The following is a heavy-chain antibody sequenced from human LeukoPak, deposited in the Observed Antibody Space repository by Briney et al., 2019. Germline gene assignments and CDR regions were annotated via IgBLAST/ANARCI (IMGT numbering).Heavy chain of an antibody. D-gene: IGHD5-18*01. J-gene: IGHJ4*02. CDR3: ARGQKYTSGYRVTELGSRYSDY. CDR1: GGSFSGYY. V-gene: IGHV4-34*01. Sequence: SETLSLTCAVYGGSFSGYYWSWIRQPPGKGLEWIGEINHSGSTNYNPSLKSRVTISVDTSKNQFSLKLSSVTAADTAVYYCARGQKYTSGYRVTELGSRYSDYWGQGARVTVSP. CDR2: INHSGST.